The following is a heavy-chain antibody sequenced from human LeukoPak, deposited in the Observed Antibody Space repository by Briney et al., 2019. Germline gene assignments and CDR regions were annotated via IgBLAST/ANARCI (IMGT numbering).Heavy chain of an antibody. CDR2: INPNSGGT. J-gene: IGHJ6*03. V-gene: IGHV1-2*02. D-gene: IGHD4-11*01. CDR3: ARVNSNYLLYYMDV. Sequence: GASVKVSCKASGYTFTGYYMHWVRQAPGQGLEWMGWINPNSGGTNYAQKFQGRVTMTRDTSIGTAYMELSRLRSDDTAVYYCARVNSNYLLYYMDVWGKGTPVTVSS. CDR1: GYTFTGYY.